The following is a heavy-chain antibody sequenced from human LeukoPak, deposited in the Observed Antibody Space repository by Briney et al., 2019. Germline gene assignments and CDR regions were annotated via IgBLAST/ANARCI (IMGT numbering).Heavy chain of an antibody. CDR3: ARHLRTFNSGSYYSTFDY. D-gene: IGHD1-26*01. V-gene: IGHV4-59*08. Sequence: SETLSLTCTVSGGSISSYYWSWIRQPPGKGLEWIGYIYYSGSTNYNPSLKSRVTISGDTSENQFSLKLSSVTAADTAVYFCARHLRTFNSGSYYSTFDYWGQGTLVTVSS. CDR1: GGSISSYY. J-gene: IGHJ4*02. CDR2: IYYSGST.